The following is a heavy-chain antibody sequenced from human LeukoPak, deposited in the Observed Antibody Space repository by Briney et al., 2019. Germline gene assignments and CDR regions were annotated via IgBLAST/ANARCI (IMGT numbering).Heavy chain of an antibody. CDR2: IYYSGST. V-gene: IGHV4-39*07. D-gene: IGHD6-13*01. Sequence: PSETLSLTCTVSGGSISSSSYYWGWIRQPPGKGLEWIGSIYYSGSTYYNPSLKSRVTISVDTSKNQFSLKLSSVTAADTAVYYCARAASTRFAGNTLYHFDYWGQGTLVTVSS. CDR3: ARAASTRFAGNTLYHFDY. J-gene: IGHJ4*02. CDR1: GGSISSSSYY.